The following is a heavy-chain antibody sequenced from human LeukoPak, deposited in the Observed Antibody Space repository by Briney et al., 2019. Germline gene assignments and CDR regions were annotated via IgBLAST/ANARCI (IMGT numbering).Heavy chain of an antibody. CDR1: GYTFTSYD. CDR3: ARVPRVGSCQIDY. J-gene: IGHJ4*02. Sequence: GASVKVSLKASGYTFTSYDINWVRQATGQPLEWMGWMNPNSGNTGYTQKFQGRVTMTSNTSISTAYMEPSSLRSEDTAVYYCARVPRVGSCQIDYWGQGTLVTVSS. CDR2: MNPNSGNT. D-gene: IGHD2-2*01. V-gene: IGHV1-8*01.